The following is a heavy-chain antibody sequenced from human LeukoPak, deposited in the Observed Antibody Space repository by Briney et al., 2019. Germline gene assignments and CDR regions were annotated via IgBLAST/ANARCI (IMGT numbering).Heavy chain of an antibody. J-gene: IGHJ4*02. V-gene: IGHV5-51*01. CDR3: ARSNYDILTGLGY. Sequence: GESLKISCKGSGYSFTNYWIHWMRQMPGKGLEWMGIIYPGDSDTRYNPSFQGQVTISADKSISTAYLQWSSLKASDTAMYYCARSNYDILTGLGYWGQGTLVTVSS. D-gene: IGHD3-9*01. CDR1: GYSFTNYW. CDR2: IYPGDSDT.